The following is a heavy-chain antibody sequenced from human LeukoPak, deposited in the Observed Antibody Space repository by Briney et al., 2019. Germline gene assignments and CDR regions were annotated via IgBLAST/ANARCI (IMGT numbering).Heavy chain of an antibody. J-gene: IGHJ6*03. V-gene: IGHV3-21*01. D-gene: IGHD4-17*01. CDR1: GFTFSNYA. CDR3: ARDTDYYYMDV. Sequence: GGSLRLSCAASGFTFSNYAMNWVRQAPGKGLEWVSSISSSSSYIYYADSVKGRFTISRGNAKNSLYLQMNSLRAEDTAVYYCARDTDYYYMDVWGKGTTVTVSS. CDR2: ISSSSSYI.